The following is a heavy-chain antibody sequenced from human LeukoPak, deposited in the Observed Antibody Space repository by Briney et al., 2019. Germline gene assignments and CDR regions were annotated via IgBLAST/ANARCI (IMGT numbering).Heavy chain of an antibody. D-gene: IGHD6-13*01. CDR3: AKGAEEQQLVYSFDY. CDR2: ISWNSGSI. V-gene: IGHV3-9*01. CDR1: GFTFDDYA. J-gene: IGHJ4*02. Sequence: KSGGSLRLSCAASGFTFDDYAMHWVWQAPGKGLEWVSGISWNSGSIGYADSVKGRFTISRDNAKNSLYLQMNSLRAGDTALYYCAKGAEEQQLVYSFDYWGQGTLVTVSS.